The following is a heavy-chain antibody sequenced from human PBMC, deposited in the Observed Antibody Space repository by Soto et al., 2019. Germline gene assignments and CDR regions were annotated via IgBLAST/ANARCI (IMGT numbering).Heavy chain of an antibody. Sequence: ASVKVSCKASGYTFTGYYMHWVRQAPGQGLEWMGWINPNSGGTNYAQKFQGWVTMTRDTSISTAYMELSRLRSDDTAVYYCGRGSKSYIAIDYYYYGMDVWGQGTTVTVSS. CDR2: INPNSGGT. J-gene: IGHJ6*02. CDR3: GRGSKSYIAIDYYYYGMDV. D-gene: IGHD2-2*02. V-gene: IGHV1-2*04. CDR1: GYTFTGYY.